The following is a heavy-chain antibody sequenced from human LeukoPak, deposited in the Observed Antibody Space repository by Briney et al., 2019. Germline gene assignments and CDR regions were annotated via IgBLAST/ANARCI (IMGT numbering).Heavy chain of an antibody. Sequence: SETLSLTCTVSGGSISSGGYCWSWIRQHPGKGLEWIGYIYYSGSTYYNPSLKSRVTISVDTSKNQFSLKLSSVTAADTAVYYCARVVGFGSGSYYWFDPWGQGTLVTVSS. V-gene: IGHV4-31*03. CDR2: IYYSGST. CDR1: GGSISSGGYC. CDR3: ARVVGFGSGSYYWFDP. D-gene: IGHD3-10*01. J-gene: IGHJ5*02.